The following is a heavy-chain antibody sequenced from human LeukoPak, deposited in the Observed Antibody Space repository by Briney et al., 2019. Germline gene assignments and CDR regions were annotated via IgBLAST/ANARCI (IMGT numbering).Heavy chain of an antibody. CDR2: IYYSGST. CDR1: GGSISRGGYY. V-gene: IGHV4-31*03. CDR3: ARAQRDGGYYYDSSGYYYDY. D-gene: IGHD3-22*01. Sequence: SQTLSLTCTVSGGSISRGGYYWSWIRQHPGKGLEWIGYIYYSGSTYYNPSLKSRVTISVDTSKNQFSLKLSSVTAADTAVYYCARAQRDGGYYYDSSGYYYDYWGQGTLVTVSS. J-gene: IGHJ4*02.